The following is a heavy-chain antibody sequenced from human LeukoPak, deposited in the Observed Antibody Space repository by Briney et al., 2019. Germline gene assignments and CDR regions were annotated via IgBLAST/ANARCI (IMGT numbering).Heavy chain of an antibody. V-gene: IGHV4-4*07. CDR3: ASVGATGSGYYFDY. CDR1: GGSINSYY. J-gene: IGHJ4*02. D-gene: IGHD1-26*01. Sequence: SETLSLTCTVSGGSINSYYWSWIRQPAGKGVEWIGRIYTSGSTNYNPSLKSRVTISVDKSKNQFSLKLSSVTAADTAVYYCASVGATGSGYYFDYWGQGTLVTVSS. CDR2: IYTSGST.